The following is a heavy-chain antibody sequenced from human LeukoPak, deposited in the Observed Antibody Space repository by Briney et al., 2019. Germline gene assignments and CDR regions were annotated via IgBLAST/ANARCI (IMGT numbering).Heavy chain of an antibody. J-gene: IGHJ3*02. D-gene: IGHD2-15*01. CDR2: ISSSSSYI. V-gene: IGHV3-21*01. Sequence: PGGSLRLSCAASGFTFSSYSMNWVRQAPGKGLEWVSSISSSSSYIYYADSVKGRFTISRDNAKNSLYLQMNSLRAEDMAVYYCASPRELLHAFDIWGQGTMVTVSS. CDR1: GFTFSSYS. CDR3: ASPRELLHAFDI.